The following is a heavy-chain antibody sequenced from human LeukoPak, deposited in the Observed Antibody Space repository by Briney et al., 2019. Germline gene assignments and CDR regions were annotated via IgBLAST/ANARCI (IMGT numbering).Heavy chain of an antibody. CDR2: IYTSGST. V-gene: IGHV4-61*02. D-gene: IGHD3-22*01. J-gene: IGHJ4*02. CDR1: GGSISSGSYF. Sequence: SETLSLTCTVSGGSISSGSYFWSWIRQPAGKGLEWIGRIYTSGSTNYSPSLKSRVTISVGTSRNQFSLNLISVTAADTAMYYCAREQWAYRSYYASSGYHDYWGQGTLVTVSS. CDR3: AREQWAYRSYYASSGYHDY.